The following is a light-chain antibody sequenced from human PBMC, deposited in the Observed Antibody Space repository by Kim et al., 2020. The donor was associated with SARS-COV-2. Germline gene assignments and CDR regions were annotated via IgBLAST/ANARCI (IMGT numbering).Light chain of an antibody. J-gene: IGKJ1*01. V-gene: IGKV1-39*01. CDR3: QQSYSAPRT. Sequence: ASVGDRVTITCRASQSISSYLNWYQQKPGKTPKLLIYAASSLQSGVPSKFSGTGSGTDFTLTVSSLQPEDFATYYCQQSYSAPRTFGQGTKVDIK. CDR1: QSISSY. CDR2: AAS.